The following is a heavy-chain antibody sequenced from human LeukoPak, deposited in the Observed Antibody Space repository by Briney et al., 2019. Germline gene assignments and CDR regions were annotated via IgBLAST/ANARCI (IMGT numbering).Heavy chain of an antibody. CDR2: ISSSGSTI. CDR1: GFTFDDYA. J-gene: IGHJ6*04. V-gene: IGHV3-48*03. D-gene: IGHD3-10*02. CDR3: AELGITMIGGV. Sequence: GGSLRLSCAASGFTFDDYAMRWVRQAPGKGLEWVSYISSSGSTIYYADSVKGRFTISRDNAKNSLYLQMNSLRAEDTAVYYCAELGITMIGGVWGKGTTVTISS.